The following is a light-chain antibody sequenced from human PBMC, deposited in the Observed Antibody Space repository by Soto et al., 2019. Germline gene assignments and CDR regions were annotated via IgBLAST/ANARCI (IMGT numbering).Light chain of an antibody. J-gene: IGKJ4*01. V-gene: IGKV1-27*01. CDR3: QKYNHAPT. CDR1: QAISSY. Sequence: EIQLTQSPSSLSASVGDRVTITCRASQAISSYLAWYQQKPGKVPELLIYATSTLQSGAPSRFSGSGSGTDFTLTISSLQAEDVATYYCQKYNHAPTFGGGTKVEIK. CDR2: ATS.